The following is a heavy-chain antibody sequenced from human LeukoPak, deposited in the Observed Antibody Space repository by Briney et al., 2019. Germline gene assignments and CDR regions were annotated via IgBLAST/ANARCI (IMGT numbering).Heavy chain of an antibody. Sequence: SETLSLTCTVSGDSVSSYYWRWIPHPPQKGLEWIGYIKSSGSSNYNPSLKSRVTISMDTSKNQFSLRLNSVTAADSAVYYCARDGTVATNWFDPWGQGTLVTVSS. V-gene: IGHV4-59*02. CDR2: IKSSGSS. CDR3: ARDGTVATNWFDP. J-gene: IGHJ5*02. CDR1: GDSVSSYY. D-gene: IGHD5-12*01.